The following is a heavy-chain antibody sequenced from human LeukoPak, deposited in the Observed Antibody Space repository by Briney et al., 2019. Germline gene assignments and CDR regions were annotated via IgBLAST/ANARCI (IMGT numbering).Heavy chain of an antibody. Sequence: GGSLRLSCAASGFTFSSYSINWVRQAPGKGLEWVSYISSSSSNIYYAESVKGRFSISRDNAKNSLYPQMNSLRAEDTAVYYCARGYSYGYGGFDYWGQGTLVIVSS. CDR3: ARGYSYGYGGFDY. J-gene: IGHJ4*02. D-gene: IGHD5-18*01. CDR1: GFTFSSYS. CDR2: ISSSSSNI. V-gene: IGHV3-48*04.